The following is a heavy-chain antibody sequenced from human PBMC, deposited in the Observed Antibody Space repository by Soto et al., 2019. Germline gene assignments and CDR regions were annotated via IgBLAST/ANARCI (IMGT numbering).Heavy chain of an antibody. J-gene: IGHJ4*02. D-gene: IGHD3-3*01. CDR3: ARHGRDFWSGYSFYFDY. V-gene: IGHV4-59*04. Sequence: SETLSLTCTVSGGSISSYYWSWIRQPPGKGLEWIGYIYYSGSTYYNPSLKSRVTISVDTSKNQFSLKLSSVTAADTAVYYCARHGRDFWSGYSFYFDYWGQGTLVTVSS. CDR2: IYYSGST. CDR1: GGSISSYY.